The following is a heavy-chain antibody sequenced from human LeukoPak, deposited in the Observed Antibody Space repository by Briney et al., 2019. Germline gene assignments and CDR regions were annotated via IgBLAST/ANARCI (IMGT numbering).Heavy chain of an antibody. Sequence: GGSLRLSCAASGFTFGLYSMTWVRQAPGKGLEWVSLIDSNSNFMNYADSVKGRFTISRDNSKNTLYLQMNSLRAEDTAVYYCASSIGDYWGQGTLVTVSS. J-gene: IGHJ4*02. V-gene: IGHV3-21*01. CDR2: IDSNSNFM. CDR1: GFTFGLYS. D-gene: IGHD3-16*01. CDR3: ASSIGDY.